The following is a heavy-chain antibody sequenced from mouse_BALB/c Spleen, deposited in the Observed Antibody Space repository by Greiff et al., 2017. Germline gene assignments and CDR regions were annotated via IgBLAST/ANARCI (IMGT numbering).Heavy chain of an antibody. D-gene: IGHD3-3*01. V-gene: IGHV3-2*02. Sequence: VQLKESGPGLVKPSQSLSLTCTVTGYSITSDSAWNWIRQFPGNKLEWMGYISYSGSTSYNPSLKSRISITRDTSKNQFFLQLNSVTTEDTATYYCARSGTARTGDAWFAYWGQGTLVTVSA. CDR1: GYSITSDSA. J-gene: IGHJ3*01. CDR3: ARSGTARTGDAWFAY. CDR2: ISYSGST.